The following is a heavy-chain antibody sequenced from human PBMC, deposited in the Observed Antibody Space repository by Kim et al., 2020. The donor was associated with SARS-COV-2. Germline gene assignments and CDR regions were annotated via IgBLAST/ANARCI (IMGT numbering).Heavy chain of an antibody. CDR2: GSKK. Sequence: GSKKNYADPVKGRFTISRDNSKNTLYLQMNSLRAEDTAVYYCAKAEAYDYWGQGTLVTVSS. J-gene: IGHJ4*02. V-gene: IGHV3-30*02. CDR3: AKAEAYDY.